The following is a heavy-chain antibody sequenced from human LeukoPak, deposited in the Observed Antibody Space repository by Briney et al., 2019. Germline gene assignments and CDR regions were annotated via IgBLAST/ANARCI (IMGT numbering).Heavy chain of an antibody. Sequence: SGTLSLTCTVSGGSISSGGYYWSWIRQHPGKGLEWIGYIYYSGSTYYNPSLKSRVTISVDTSKNQFSLKLSSVTAADTAVYYCAAVQYPYHYDGYGMDVWGQGTTVTVSS. J-gene: IGHJ6*02. CDR2: IYYSGST. CDR1: GGSISSGGYY. V-gene: IGHV4-31*03. CDR3: AAVQYPYHYDGYGMDV. D-gene: IGHD3-22*01.